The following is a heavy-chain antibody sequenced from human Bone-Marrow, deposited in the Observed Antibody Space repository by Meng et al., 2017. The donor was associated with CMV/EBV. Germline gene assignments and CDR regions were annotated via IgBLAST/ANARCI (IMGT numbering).Heavy chain of an antibody. V-gene: IGHV3-30*04. CDR3: ARDMAVADY. CDR1: GFTFSSYA. D-gene: IGHD6-19*01. CDR2: ISYDGSNK. J-gene: IGHJ4*02. Sequence: GECLKISCAASGFTFSSYAMHWVRQAPGKGLEWVAVISYDGSNKYYADSVKGRFTISRDNSKNTLYLQMNSLRAEDTAVYYCARDMAVADYWGQGTLVTVSS.